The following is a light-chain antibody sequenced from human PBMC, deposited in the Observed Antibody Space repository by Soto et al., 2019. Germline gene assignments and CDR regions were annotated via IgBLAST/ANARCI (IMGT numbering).Light chain of an antibody. V-gene: IGLV1-44*01. CDR2: SNN. CDR3: AAWDDSLSGNV. Sequence: QSVLTQPPSASGTPGQRVTLSCSGSSSNIGTNTVNWYQQLPGTAPKLLICSNNQRPSGVPDRFSGSKSGTSASLAISGLQSEDEADYYCAAWDDSLSGNVFGSGTKLTVL. CDR1: SSNIGTNT. J-gene: IGLJ1*01.